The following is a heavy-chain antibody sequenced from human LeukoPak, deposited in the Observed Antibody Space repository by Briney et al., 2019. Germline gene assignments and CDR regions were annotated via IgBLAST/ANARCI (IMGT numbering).Heavy chain of an antibody. J-gene: IGHJ1*01. D-gene: IGHD3-16*02. CDR1: GESFSGYY. CDR2: INHSGSA. CDR3: ARGRQLGEYIWKSYRYMDYFQH. Sequence: SETLSLTCAVYGESFSGYYWSWIRQSPGKGLEWIGEINHSGSASYNPSLKSRVIISQDTSKNRFTLNLSSVTAADTAVYYCARGRQLGEYIWKSYRYMDYFQHWGQGTLVTVSS. V-gene: IGHV4-34*01.